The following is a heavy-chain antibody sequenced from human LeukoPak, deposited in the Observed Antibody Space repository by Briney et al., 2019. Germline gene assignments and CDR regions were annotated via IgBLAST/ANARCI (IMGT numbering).Heavy chain of an antibody. J-gene: IGHJ4*02. CDR1: GYNFPAYF. V-gene: IGHV1-2*06. CDR2: INPNGGDT. CDR3: ARVGYTSSWSNFDY. Sequence: ASVKVSCKASGYNFPAYFMHWVRQALGQGLEWMGRINPNGGDTNYAQKFQGRVTMARDTSISTAYMELSSLRSDDTAVYYCARVGYTSSWSNFDYWGQGTLVTVPS. D-gene: IGHD6-13*01.